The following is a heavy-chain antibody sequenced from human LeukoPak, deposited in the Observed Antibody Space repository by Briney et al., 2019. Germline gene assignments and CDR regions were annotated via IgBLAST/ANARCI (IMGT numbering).Heavy chain of an antibody. J-gene: IGHJ4*02. Sequence: PGGPLRLSCAASGFTFSSYWMHWVRQAPGKGLVWVSRLNTDGSSTSYADSVKGRFTISRDNAKNTLYLQMNNLRAEDTAVYYCARGRSGNYFDYWGQGTLVTVSS. D-gene: IGHD6-19*01. CDR3: ARGRSGNYFDY. V-gene: IGHV3-74*01. CDR1: GFTFSSYW. CDR2: LNTDGSST.